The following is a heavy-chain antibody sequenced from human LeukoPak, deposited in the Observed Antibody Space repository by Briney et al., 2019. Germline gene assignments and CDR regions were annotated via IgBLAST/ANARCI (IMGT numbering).Heavy chain of an antibody. V-gene: IGHV4-61*02. CDR1: GGSISSGSYY. Sequence: SQTLSLTCTVSGGSISSGSYYWSWIRQPAGKGLEWMGRIYTSGSTNYNPSLKSRVTISVDTSKNQFSLKLSSVTAADTAVYYCARSGYYYDSSGYYYNYFDYWGQGTLVTVSS. CDR2: IYTSGST. D-gene: IGHD3-22*01. CDR3: ARSGYYYDSSGYYYNYFDY. J-gene: IGHJ4*02.